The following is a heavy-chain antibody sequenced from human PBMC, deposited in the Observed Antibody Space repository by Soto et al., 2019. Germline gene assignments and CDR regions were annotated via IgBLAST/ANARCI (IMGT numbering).Heavy chain of an antibody. J-gene: IGHJ6*02. CDR3: AKAHRYCSGGSCYYYGMDV. CDR2: ISGSGGST. D-gene: IGHD2-15*01. Sequence: EVQLLESGGGLVQPGGSLRLSCAASGFTFSSYAMSWVRQAPGKGLEWVSAISGSGGSTYYADSVKGRFTISRDNSKNTLYLQMNSLRAEDTAVYYCAKAHRYCSGGSCYYYGMDVWGQGTTVTVSS. V-gene: IGHV3-23*01. CDR1: GFTFSSYA.